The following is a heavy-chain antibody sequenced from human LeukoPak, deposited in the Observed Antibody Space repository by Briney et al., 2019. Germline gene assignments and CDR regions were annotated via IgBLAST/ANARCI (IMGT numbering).Heavy chain of an antibody. V-gene: IGHV4-39*07. Sequence: SETLSLTCTVSGGSISSSSYYWGWIRQTPGKGLEWIGSIYYSGSTYYNPSLKSRVTISVDTSKNQFSLKLSSVTAADTAVYYCARLYYDILTGYSWGQGTLVTVSS. J-gene: IGHJ4*02. CDR3: ARLYYDILTGYS. D-gene: IGHD3-9*01. CDR2: IYYSGST. CDR1: GGSISSSSYY.